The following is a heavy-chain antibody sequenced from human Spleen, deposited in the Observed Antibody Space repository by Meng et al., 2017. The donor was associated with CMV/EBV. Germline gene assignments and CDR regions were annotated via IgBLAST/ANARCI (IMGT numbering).Heavy chain of an antibody. CDR3: ARVREQWLAPFGWFDP. CDR1: GGTFSSYA. V-gene: IGHV1-69*05. J-gene: IGHJ5*02. CDR2: IIPIFGTA. D-gene: IGHD6-19*01. Sequence: SVKVSCKASGGTFSSYAISWVRQAPGQGLEWMGGIIPIFGTANYAQKFQGRVTITTDESTSTAYMELGRLRSEDTAVYYCARVREQWLAPFGWFDPWGQGTLVTVSS.